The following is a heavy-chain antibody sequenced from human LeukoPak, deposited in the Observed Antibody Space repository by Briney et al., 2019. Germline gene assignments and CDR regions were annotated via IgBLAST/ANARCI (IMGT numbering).Heavy chain of an antibody. Sequence: SVKVSCKASGGTFSSYAISWVRQAPGQGLEWMGRIIPIFGTANYAQKFQGRVTITTDESTSTAYMELSSLRAEDTAVYYCAKDRGSSGYYDISFDYWGQGTLVTVSS. J-gene: IGHJ4*02. D-gene: IGHD3-22*01. CDR1: GGTFSSYA. CDR2: IIPIFGTA. V-gene: IGHV1-69*05. CDR3: AKDRGSSGYYDISFDY.